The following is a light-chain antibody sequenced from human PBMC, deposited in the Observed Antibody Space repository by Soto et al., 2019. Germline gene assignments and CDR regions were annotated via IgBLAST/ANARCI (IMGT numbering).Light chain of an antibody. J-gene: IGKJ2*01. V-gene: IGKV1-39*01. CDR1: QSISSY. CDR2: AAS. Sequence: DIQMTQSPSSLSAFVGDRVTITCRASQSISSYLNWYQQKPGKAPKVLIYAASSLQSGVSSRFSGSRSGTDFTLTISSLQPEDFATYYWQQNYTIPYTFGQGTKLEIK. CDR3: QQNYTIPYT.